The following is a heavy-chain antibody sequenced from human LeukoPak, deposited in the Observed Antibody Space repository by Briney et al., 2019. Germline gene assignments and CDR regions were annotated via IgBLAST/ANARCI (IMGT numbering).Heavy chain of an antibody. Sequence: GGSLRLSCAASGFTFSSDVMSWVRQAPGKGLEWVSAISGSGGRTYYADSVKGRFTISRDNSKNTLYLQMNSLRAEDTAVYYCAKSGDSSGYLYYFDYWGQGTLVTVSS. V-gene: IGHV3-23*01. CDR2: ISGSGGRT. CDR3: AKSGDSSGYLYYFDY. D-gene: IGHD3-22*01. J-gene: IGHJ4*02. CDR1: GFTFSSDV.